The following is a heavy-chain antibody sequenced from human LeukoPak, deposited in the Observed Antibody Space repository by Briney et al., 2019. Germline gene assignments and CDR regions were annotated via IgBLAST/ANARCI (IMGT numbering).Heavy chain of an antibody. J-gene: IGHJ3*02. CDR3: AYSSSWFRGHAFDI. D-gene: IGHD6-13*01. Sequence: QTGGSLRLSCAASGFTFSSYAMSWVRQAPGKGLEWVSAISGSGGSTYYADSVKGRFTISRDNSKNTLYLQMNSLRAEDTAVYYCAYSSSWFRGHAFDIWGQGTMVTVSS. V-gene: IGHV3-23*01. CDR1: GFTFSSYA. CDR2: ISGSGGST.